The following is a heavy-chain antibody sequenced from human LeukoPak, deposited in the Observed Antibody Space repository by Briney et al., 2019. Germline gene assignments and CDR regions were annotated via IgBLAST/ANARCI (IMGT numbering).Heavy chain of an antibody. D-gene: IGHD1-26*01. Sequence: GGSLRLSCAASGFTVNSNYMNWVRQAPGKGLEWVSAIYSGDNTYYADSVKGRFTISRDNSKNTMYLQMNSLRAEDTAVYYCARSGIYEVFDYWGRGTLVTVSS. CDR3: ARSGIYEVFDY. CDR2: IYSGDNT. V-gene: IGHV3-66*01. CDR1: GFTVNSNY. J-gene: IGHJ4*02.